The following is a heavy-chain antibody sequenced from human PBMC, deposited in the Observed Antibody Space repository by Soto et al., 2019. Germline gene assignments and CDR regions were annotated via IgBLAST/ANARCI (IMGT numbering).Heavy chain of an antibody. CDR2: IYHSGST. CDR1: GGSISSGGYS. D-gene: IGHD2-15*01. V-gene: IGHV4-30-2*01. CDR3: ARDDGYCSGGSCYGNWFDP. Sequence: SETPSLTCAVSGGSISSGGYSWSWIRQPPGKGLEWIGYIYHSGSTYYNPSLKSRVTISVDRSKNQFSLKLSSVTAADTAVYYCARDDGYCSGGSCYGNWFDPWGQGTLVTVSS. J-gene: IGHJ5*02.